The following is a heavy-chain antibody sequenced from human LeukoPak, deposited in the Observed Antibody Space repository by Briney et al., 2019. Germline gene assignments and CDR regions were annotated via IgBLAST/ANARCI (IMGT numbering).Heavy chain of an antibody. CDR2: IIPIFGTA. V-gene: IGHV1-69*05. CDR3: VRATSKVSYFDY. Sequence: ASVKVSCKASGGTFSSYAISWVRQAPGQGLEWMGEIIPIFGTANYAQKFQGRVTITTDESTSTAYMELSSLRSEDTAVYYCVRATSKVSYFDYWGQGTLVTVSS. CDR1: GGTFSSYA. J-gene: IGHJ4*02. D-gene: IGHD1-26*01.